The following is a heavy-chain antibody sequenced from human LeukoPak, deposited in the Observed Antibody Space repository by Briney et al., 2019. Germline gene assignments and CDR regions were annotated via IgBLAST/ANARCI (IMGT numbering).Heavy chain of an antibody. CDR2: VSGYTANT. D-gene: IGHD2-2*01. CDR1: GYTFTTYG. CDR3: ARGEVSASLYYFDF. J-gene: IGHJ4*02. Sequence: ASVKVSCKTSGYTFTTYGVSWVRQAPGRGLGWMGWVSGYTANTNYAERFQGRVTMTTDTSTSTVYLELTSLRSDDTAVYYCARGEVSASLYYFDFWGQGTLVTVS. V-gene: IGHV1-18*01.